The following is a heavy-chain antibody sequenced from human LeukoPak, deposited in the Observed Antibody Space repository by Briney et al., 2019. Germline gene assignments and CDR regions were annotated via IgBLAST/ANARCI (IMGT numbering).Heavy chain of an antibody. D-gene: IGHD3-9*01. Sequence: ASVKVSCKASGGTFSSYAISWVRQAPGQGLEWMGGIIPIFGTANYAQKFQGRVTMTRDTSISTAYMELSRLRSDDTAVYYCARTHYDILTGYYPWFDPWGQGTLVTVSS. CDR2: IIPIFGTA. CDR3: ARTHYDILTGYYPWFDP. V-gene: IGHV1-69*05. CDR1: GGTFSSYA. J-gene: IGHJ5*02.